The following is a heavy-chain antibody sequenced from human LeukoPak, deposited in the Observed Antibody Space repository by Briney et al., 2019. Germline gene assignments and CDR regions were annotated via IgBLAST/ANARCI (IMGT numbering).Heavy chain of an antibody. CDR1: GFTFRCHG. CDR2: ISADGNTK. V-gene: IGHV3-30*03. D-gene: IGHD3-16*01. Sequence: GGSLRLSCAASGFTFRCHGMHWVRQAPGKGLEWVVVISADGNTKYYVDSVEGRFTISRDNSKSTVYLEMNSLKEEDTAVYYCAREGAWGNWYFDLWGRGTLVTVSS. J-gene: IGHJ2*01. CDR3: AREGAWGNWYFDL.